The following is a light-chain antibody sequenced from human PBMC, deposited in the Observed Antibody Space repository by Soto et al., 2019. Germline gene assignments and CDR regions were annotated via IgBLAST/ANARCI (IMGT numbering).Light chain of an antibody. CDR1: QSVSSSF. CDR3: QQYDSSPLT. CDR2: AAS. J-gene: IGKJ4*01. V-gene: IGKV3-20*01. Sequence: EVVLTQSPGTLSLSPGERATLSCRASQSVSSSFLAWYQQKPGQAPRLLIYAASGRATGVPGRFSGSGSGTDFTLSISRLEPEDFAVYYCQQYDSSPLTFGGGTKVDVK.